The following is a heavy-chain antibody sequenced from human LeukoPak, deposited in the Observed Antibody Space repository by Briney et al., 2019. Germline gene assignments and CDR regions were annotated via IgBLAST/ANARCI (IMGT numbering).Heavy chain of an antibody. J-gene: IGHJ4*02. V-gene: IGHV3-66*01. D-gene: IGHD3-10*01. CDR2: IYSDGST. CDR3: ARGESVVRGVRYFDY. Sequence: GGSLRLSCAASGFTVSSNYMSWVRQAPGKGLEWVSVIYSDGSTYHADSVKGRFTISRDNSKNTLYLQMNSLRAEDTAVYYCARGESVVRGVRYFDYWGQGTLVTVSS. CDR1: GFTVSSNY.